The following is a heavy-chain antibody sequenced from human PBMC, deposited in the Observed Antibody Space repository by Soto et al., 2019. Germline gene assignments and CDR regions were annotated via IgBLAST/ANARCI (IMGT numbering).Heavy chain of an antibody. J-gene: IGHJ4*02. V-gene: IGHV1-18*04. CDR3: ATAGNYDRSGRDF. D-gene: IGHD3-22*01. CDR1: GFIFNNYA. CDR2: ISANSGNT. Sequence: ASVKVSCKAFGFIFNNYAISWVRQAPGQGLEWMGWISANSGNTNYAQKLQGRVTMTTDTSTSTAYMELRGLRSDDTAVYYCATAGNYDRSGRDFWGQGTLVTVSS.